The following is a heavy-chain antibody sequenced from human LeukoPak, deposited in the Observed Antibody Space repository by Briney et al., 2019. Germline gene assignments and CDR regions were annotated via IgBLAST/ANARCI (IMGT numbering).Heavy chain of an antibody. J-gene: IGHJ6*03. CDR1: GFTFSNYR. CDR3: AKDATPALGTVYMDV. CDR2: ISSFGDII. V-gene: IGHV3-48*03. Sequence: GGSLRFSCAASGFTFSNYRMNWVRQAPGRGLEWISHISSFGDIIHYADSVEGRFTISRDNDKNSIYLQMNSLRAEDTAVYYCAKDATPALGTVYMDVWGKGTTVTISS. D-gene: IGHD6-13*01.